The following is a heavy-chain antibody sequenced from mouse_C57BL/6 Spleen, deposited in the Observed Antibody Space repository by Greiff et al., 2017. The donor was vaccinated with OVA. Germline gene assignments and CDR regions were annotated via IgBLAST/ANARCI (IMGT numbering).Heavy chain of an antibody. CDR1: GFSLTSYG. J-gene: IGHJ3*01. V-gene: IGHV2-2*01. D-gene: IGHD2-2*01. Sequence: QVQLQQSGPGLVQPSQSLSITCTVSGFSLTSYGVHWVRQSPGKGLEWLGVIWSGGSTAYNAAFISRLSISKDNSNSQVFFKMNSLQADDTAIYYCASPYGYDQAWFAYWGQGTLVTVSA. CDR2: IWSGGST. CDR3: ASPYGYDQAWFAY.